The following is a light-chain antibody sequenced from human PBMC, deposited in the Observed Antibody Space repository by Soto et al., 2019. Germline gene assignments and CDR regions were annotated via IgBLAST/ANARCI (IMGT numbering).Light chain of an antibody. Sequence: EIVMTQSPATLSVSPGERVTLSCRASQSVYSNLAWYQQKPGQAPRLLIYGASTRATAIPARFSGSGSGTEFTLTISSLQSEDFAVYYCQQYSNWPPRYTFGQGTKLEIK. V-gene: IGKV3-15*01. CDR1: QSVYSN. CDR2: GAS. CDR3: QQYSNWPPRYT. J-gene: IGKJ2*01.